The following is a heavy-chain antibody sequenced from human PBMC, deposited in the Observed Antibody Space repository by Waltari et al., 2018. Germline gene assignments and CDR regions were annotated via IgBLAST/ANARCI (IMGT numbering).Heavy chain of an antibody. CDR2: VYYTGNT. Sequence: HLQLQESGPGLVKPSETLSLTCSLSGASISSNHHFWGWIRQPPGKGLEWITTVYYTGNTYYNPSPQSRLTISVDTSKTQFSLKLNSVTAADTAVYYCASTVPAGGASFDYWGQGILVTVSS. CDR1: GASISSNHHF. J-gene: IGHJ4*02. V-gene: IGHV4-39*07. D-gene: IGHD1-26*01. CDR3: ASTVPAGGASFDY.